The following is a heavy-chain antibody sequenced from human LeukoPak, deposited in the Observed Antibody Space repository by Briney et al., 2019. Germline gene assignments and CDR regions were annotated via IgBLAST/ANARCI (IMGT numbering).Heavy chain of an antibody. Sequence: GGSLRLSCEAAGFTFSSYAMCLVRQASGKGLERLSPLSGSGGSTYYADSVKGRFTISRDNSKNTLYLQMNSLRAEDTAVYYCAKAGAVVVVAAKFFDYWGQGTLVTVSS. J-gene: IGHJ4*02. CDR2: LSGSGGST. D-gene: IGHD2-15*01. V-gene: IGHV3-23*01. CDR3: AKAGAVVVVAAKFFDY. CDR1: GFTFSSYA.